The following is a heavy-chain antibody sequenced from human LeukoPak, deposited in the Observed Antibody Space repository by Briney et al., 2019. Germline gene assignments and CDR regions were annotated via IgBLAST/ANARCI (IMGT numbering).Heavy chain of an antibody. D-gene: IGHD1-26*01. CDR1: GVTFSGYS. CDR2: ISASGGTT. J-gene: IGHJ6*03. Sequence: GGSLRLSCSTSGVTFSGYSMNWVRRAPGKGLEWLSYISASGGTTYYADSVNGRFTISRDNSKNTLYLQMNSLRAEDTAVYYCAKGSGWEVSYYYYYMDVWGKGTTVTISS. CDR3: AKGSGWEVSYYYYYMDV. V-gene: IGHV3-48*01.